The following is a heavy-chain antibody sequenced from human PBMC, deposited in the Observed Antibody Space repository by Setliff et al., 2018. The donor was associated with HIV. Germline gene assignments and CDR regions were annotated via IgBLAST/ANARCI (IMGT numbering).Heavy chain of an antibody. D-gene: IGHD2-21*02. Sequence: ASVKVSCKAAGYSFNGYGITWVRQAPGQGLEWMGRVDPEDGETIYAEKFQGRVTITADTSTDTAYMELSSLRSEDTAVYYCATDFAAQIVVVTAGNYWGQGTLVTVSS. CDR2: VDPEDGET. J-gene: IGHJ4*02. V-gene: IGHV1-69-2*01. CDR3: ATDFAAQIVVVTAGNY. CDR1: GYSFNGYG.